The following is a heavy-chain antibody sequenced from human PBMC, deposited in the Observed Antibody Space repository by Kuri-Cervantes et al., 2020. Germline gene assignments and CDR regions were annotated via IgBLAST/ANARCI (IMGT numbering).Heavy chain of an antibody. J-gene: IGHJ4*02. CDR3: TRLREGCSTTSCYYDY. Sequence: GGSLRLPWAASGLTFSGSAMHWVRQASGKGLEWVGRMRGKSNNYATAYAASVKGRFTISRDDSKNTAYLQMTSLKTEDTPVYYCTRLREGCSTTSCYYDYWGQGTLVTVSS. CDR1: GLTFSGSA. V-gene: IGHV3-73*01. D-gene: IGHD2-2*01. CDR2: MRGKSNNYAT.